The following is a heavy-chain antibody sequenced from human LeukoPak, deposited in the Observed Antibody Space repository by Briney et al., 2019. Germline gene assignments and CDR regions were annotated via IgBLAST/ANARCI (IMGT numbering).Heavy chain of an antibody. CDR1: GGSISSGGYS. J-gene: IGHJ4*02. CDR3: ARDRDSYGYYDY. V-gene: IGHV4-30-2*01. D-gene: IGHD5-18*01. CDR2: IYHSGST. Sequence: SQTLSLTCAISGGSISSGGYSWSWIRQLPGKGLEWIGYIYHSGSTYYNPSLKSRVTISVDRSKNQFSLKLSSVTAADTAVYYCARDRDSYGYYDYWGQGTLVTVSS.